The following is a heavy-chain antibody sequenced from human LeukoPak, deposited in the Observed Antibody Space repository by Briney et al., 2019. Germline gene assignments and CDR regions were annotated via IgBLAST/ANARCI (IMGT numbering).Heavy chain of an antibody. Sequence: PGGSLRLSCAASGFTFSSYAMSWVRQAPRKGLEWVANIKQDGSEKYYVDSVKGRFTISRDNAKNSLYLQMNSLRAEDTAVYCCARDQTYCGGDCYSNFDYWGQGTLVTVSS. V-gene: IGHV3-7*01. CDR1: GFTFSSYA. CDR3: ARDQTYCGGDCYSNFDY. CDR2: IKQDGSEK. J-gene: IGHJ4*02. D-gene: IGHD2-21*02.